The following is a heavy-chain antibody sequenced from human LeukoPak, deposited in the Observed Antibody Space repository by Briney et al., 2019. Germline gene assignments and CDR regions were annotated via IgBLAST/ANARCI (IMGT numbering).Heavy chain of an antibody. CDR1: GFTFDDYA. J-gene: IGHJ4*02. V-gene: IGHV3-43*02. CDR3: ARNSGGLSI. CDR2: ISGDGGST. D-gene: IGHD1-7*01. Sequence: GGSLRLSCAASGFTFDDYAMHWVRQAPGKGLEWVSLISGDGGSTYYADSVKGRFTISRDNSKNSLYLQMNSLRTGDTALYYCARNSGGLSIWGQGTLVTVSS.